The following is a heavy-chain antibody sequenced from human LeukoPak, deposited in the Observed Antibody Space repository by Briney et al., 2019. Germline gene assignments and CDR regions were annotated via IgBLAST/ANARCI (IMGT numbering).Heavy chain of an antibody. D-gene: IGHD5-24*01. Sequence: KPGGSLRLSCAASGFTFSSSSINWVRQAPGKGLEWVSYISSGSTYIYYADSVKDRFTISRDNAKNSLYLQMNNLRVEDTAVCYCAREAAVETHWGQGTLVTVSS. V-gene: IGHV3-21*01. CDR2: ISSGSTYI. CDR3: AREAAVETH. J-gene: IGHJ4*02. CDR1: GFTFSSSS.